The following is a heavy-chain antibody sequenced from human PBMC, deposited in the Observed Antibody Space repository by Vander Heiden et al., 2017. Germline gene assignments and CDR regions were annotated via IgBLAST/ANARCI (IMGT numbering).Heavy chain of an antibody. CDR1: GCSIRQGGYY. J-gene: IGHJ5*02. CDR3: ARGARPTGVTGGWFDP. CDR2: IYYSGST. D-gene: IGHD2-8*02. V-gene: IGHV4-31*03. Sequence: QVQVQESGPGLVKPSQTLSPTCPVSGCSIRQGGYYWSWIRQHPGKGLEWIGYIYYSGSTYYNPSLKSRVTISVDTSKNQCALKLSSVTAAETAVYYCARGARPTGVTGGWFDPWGQGTMVTVSS.